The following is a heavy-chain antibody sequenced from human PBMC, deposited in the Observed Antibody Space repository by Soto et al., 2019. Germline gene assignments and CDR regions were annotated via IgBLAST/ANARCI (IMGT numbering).Heavy chain of an antibody. CDR2: INPSGATT. V-gene: IGHV1-46*03. Sequence: QVQLVQSGAEVKKPGASVKVSCKAAGYSFSTYYMHWVRQAPGQGLEWMGIINPSGATTTYAQKFQGRVTMTRDTSTSTVYMELSSLRSEDTAVYFCTRGLRQSSGWIDYWGQGTLVTVSS. CDR1: GYSFSTYY. J-gene: IGHJ4*02. CDR3: TRGLRQSSGWIDY. D-gene: IGHD6-19*01.